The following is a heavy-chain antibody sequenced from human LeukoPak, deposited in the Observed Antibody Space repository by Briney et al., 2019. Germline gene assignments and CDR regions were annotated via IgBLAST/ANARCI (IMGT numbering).Heavy chain of an antibody. J-gene: IGHJ4*02. D-gene: IGHD6-13*01. Sequence: PGGSLRLSCAASGFTVSYNYMSWVRQAPGKGLEWVSIVYRGGSTYYADSVKGRFTISRDNSKNSLYLQMNSLRAEDTAVYYCARSLYHSGSFFDYWGQGTLVTVSS. CDR1: GFTVSYNY. V-gene: IGHV3-53*01. CDR2: VYRGGST. CDR3: ARSLYHSGSFFDY.